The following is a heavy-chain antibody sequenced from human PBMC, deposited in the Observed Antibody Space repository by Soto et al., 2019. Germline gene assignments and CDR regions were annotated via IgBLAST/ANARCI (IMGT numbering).Heavy chain of an antibody. D-gene: IGHD2-2*01. V-gene: IGHV1-18*01. CDR3: ARVIPGAEAWFDP. CDR1: GNTFTNFG. CDR2: ISAYTDDP. J-gene: IGHJ5*02. Sequence: GASVKVSFKASGNTFTNFGVTWVGQAPGQGLEWMGWISAYTDDPNYAQKFQGRVTMTIDTSTSTAYLDLRSLTSDDTAVYYCARVIPGAEAWFDPWGQGTLVTVSS.